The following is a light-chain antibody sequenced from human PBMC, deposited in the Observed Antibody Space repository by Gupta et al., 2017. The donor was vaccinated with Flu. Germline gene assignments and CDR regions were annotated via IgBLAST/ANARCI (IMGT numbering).Light chain of an antibody. Sequence: SYVLHPPPSVSVAPGQTARITWGGNNIGSKSVHWYQQKPGQAPVLVVYDDSDRPSGIPERFSGSNSGNTATLTISRVEAVDEADYYCQVWDSSSDHPYVVFGGGTKLTVL. V-gene: IGLV3-21*02. CDR3: QVWDSSSDHPYVV. CDR1: NIGSKS. CDR2: DDS. J-gene: IGLJ2*01.